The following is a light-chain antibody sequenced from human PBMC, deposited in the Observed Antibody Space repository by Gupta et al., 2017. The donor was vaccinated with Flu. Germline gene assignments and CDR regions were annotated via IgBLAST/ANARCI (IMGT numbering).Light chain of an antibody. J-gene: IGLJ3*02. CDR1: NIGSKT. CDR3: QAWDTSRDDRV. Sequence: GKTTKMCWHGSNIGSKTVHWHQQKPGYAPVVVVYDDSTRRSGIPERFSGSYSGTTATLTLTRLEAGDEADYYCQAWDTSRDDRVFGGGTKLTVL. V-gene: IGLV3-21*03. CDR2: DDS.